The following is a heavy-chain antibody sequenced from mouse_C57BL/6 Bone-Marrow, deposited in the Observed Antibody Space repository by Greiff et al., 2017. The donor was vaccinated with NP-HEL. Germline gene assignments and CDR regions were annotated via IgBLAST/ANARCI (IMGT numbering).Heavy chain of an antibody. Sequence: VQLQQSGPELVKPGASVKISCKASGYTFTDYYMNWVKQSHGKSLEWIGDVNPNNGGTSYNQKFKGKATLTVDKSSSTAYMELRSLTSEDSAVYYCARPRDYDVGFAYWGQGTLVTVSA. CDR1: GYTFTDYY. D-gene: IGHD2-4*01. V-gene: IGHV1-26*01. J-gene: IGHJ3*01. CDR2: VNPNNGGT. CDR3: ARPRDYDVGFAY.